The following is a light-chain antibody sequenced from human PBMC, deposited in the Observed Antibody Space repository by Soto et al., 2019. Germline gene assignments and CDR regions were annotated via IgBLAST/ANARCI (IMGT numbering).Light chain of an antibody. V-gene: IGKV3D-20*02. J-gene: IGKJ4*01. Sequence: EIVLAQSPGALSLSRGERATLSCRGSQSVSSSYLAWYQQKPGQAPRLLIYGASSRATGIPARFSGSGSGTDFTLTISSLEPEDFAVYYCQQRSNWLTFGGGTKVDIK. CDR1: QSVSSSY. CDR3: QQRSNWLT. CDR2: GAS.